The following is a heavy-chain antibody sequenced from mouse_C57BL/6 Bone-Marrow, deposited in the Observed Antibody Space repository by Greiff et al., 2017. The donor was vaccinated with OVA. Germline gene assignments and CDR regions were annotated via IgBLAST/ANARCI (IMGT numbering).Heavy chain of an antibody. V-gene: IGHV1-53*01. CDR3: ARSEGDYGRLAWFAY. J-gene: IGHJ3*01. Sequence: QVQLQQPGTELVKPGASVKLSCKASGYTFTSYWMHWVKQRPGQGLEWIGNINPSNGGTNYNEKFKSKATLTVDKSSSTAYMQLSSLTSEDSAVYYGARSEGDYGRLAWFAYWGQGTLVTVSA. D-gene: IGHD2-13*01. CDR2: INPSNGGT. CDR1: GYTFTSYW.